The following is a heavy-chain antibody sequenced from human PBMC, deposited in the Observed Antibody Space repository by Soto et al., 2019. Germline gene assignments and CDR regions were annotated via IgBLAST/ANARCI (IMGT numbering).Heavy chain of an antibody. CDR1: GFNLSSYT. CDR3: GRNVLAVTEDAVDV. Sequence: WGSLRLSCDSSGFNLSSYTMSWVRQAPGKGLEWVSSIGISIGYIYYGESVTGRFTISRDNAKDSLFLQMNSLRAEDTAVYFCGRNVLAVTEDAVDVWGQGTLVTVSS. J-gene: IGHJ3*01. D-gene: IGHD6-6*01. CDR2: IGISIGYI. V-gene: IGHV3-21*01.